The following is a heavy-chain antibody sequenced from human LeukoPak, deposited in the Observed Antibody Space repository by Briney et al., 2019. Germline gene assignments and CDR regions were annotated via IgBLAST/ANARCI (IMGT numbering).Heavy chain of an antibody. V-gene: IGHV3-23*01. D-gene: IGHD2-15*01. J-gene: IGHJ4*02. Sequence: GGSLRLSCAAFGFTFRTYAMNWVRQVPGKGLEWVSGISASGGSTYYADSVRGRFTISRDNSKNTLYVQMNSLRDEDTAVYYCARDSEDIVVVVVATPPLDYWGQGTLVTVSS. CDR1: GFTFRTYA. CDR2: ISASGGST. CDR3: ARDSEDIVVVVVATPPLDY.